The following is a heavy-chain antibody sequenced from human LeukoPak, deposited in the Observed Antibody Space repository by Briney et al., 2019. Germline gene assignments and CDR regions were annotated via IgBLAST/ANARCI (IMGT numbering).Heavy chain of an antibody. Sequence: GASVKVSCKASGGTFSSYAISWVRQAPGQGLEWMGGIIPIFGTANYAQKFQGRVTITTDESTSTAYMELSSLRSEDTAVYYCARDRFGVGYFDYWGQGTXVTVXS. CDR3: ARDRFGVGYFDY. J-gene: IGHJ4*02. V-gene: IGHV1-69*05. CDR1: GGTFSSYA. D-gene: IGHD2-8*01. CDR2: IIPIFGTA.